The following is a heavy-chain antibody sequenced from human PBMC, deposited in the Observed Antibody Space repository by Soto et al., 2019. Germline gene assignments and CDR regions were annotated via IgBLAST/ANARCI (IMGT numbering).Heavy chain of an antibody. Sequence: SETLSLTCAVYGGSFSGYYWSWIRQPPGKGLEWIGEINHSGSTNYNPSLKSRVTISVDTSKNQFSLKLSSVTAADTAVYYCARGHPGYYYGMDVWGQGTTVTVSS. CDR1: GGSFSGYY. CDR3: ARGHPGYYYGMDV. CDR2: INHSGST. V-gene: IGHV4-34*01. J-gene: IGHJ6*02.